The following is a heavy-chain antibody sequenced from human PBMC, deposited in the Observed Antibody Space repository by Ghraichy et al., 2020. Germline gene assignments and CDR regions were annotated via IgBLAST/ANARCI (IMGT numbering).Heavy chain of an antibody. CDR3: ARDREDCTGGVCYVSRDY. D-gene: IGHD2-8*02. Sequence: LSLTCAASGFTFSSYSMNWVRQAPGKGLEWVSYISSSSSTIYYADSVKGRFTISRDNAKNSLYLQMNSLRDEDTAVYYCARDREDCTGGVCYVSRDYWGQGTLVTVSS. V-gene: IGHV3-48*02. CDR1: GFTFSSYS. J-gene: IGHJ4*02. CDR2: ISSSSSTI.